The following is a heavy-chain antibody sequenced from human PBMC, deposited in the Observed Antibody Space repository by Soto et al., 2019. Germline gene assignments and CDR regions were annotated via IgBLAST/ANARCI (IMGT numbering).Heavy chain of an antibody. CDR2: IYSGGST. J-gene: IGHJ4*02. CDR1: GFTVSNNY. D-gene: IGHD2-2*02. CDR3: ATYTSLDY. Sequence: EVQLLETGGGLIQPGGSLRLSCAASGFTVSNNYMSWVRQDPGKGLEWVSLIYSGGSTFYADSVKGRFTISRDNSKNTLFLQMNSLRAEDTAVYFCATYTSLDYWGQGTLVTVSS. V-gene: IGHV3-53*02.